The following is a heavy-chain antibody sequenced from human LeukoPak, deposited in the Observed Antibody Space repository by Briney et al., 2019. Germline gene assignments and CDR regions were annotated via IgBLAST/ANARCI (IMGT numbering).Heavy chain of an antibody. V-gene: IGHV1-2*02. J-gene: IGHJ4*02. Sequence: GASVKVSCKASGYTFTGYYMHWVRQAPGQGLEWMGWINPNSGGTNYAQKFQGRVTMTRDTSISTAYMELSRLRSDDTAVYYCARALYYYDSSAIRDFDYWGQGTLVTVSS. D-gene: IGHD3-22*01. CDR2: INPNSGGT. CDR1: GYTFTGYY. CDR3: ARALYYYDSSAIRDFDY.